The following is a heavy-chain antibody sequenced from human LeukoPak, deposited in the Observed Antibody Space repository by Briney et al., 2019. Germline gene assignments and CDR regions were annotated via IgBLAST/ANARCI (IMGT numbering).Heavy chain of an antibody. CDR2: ISGSGGST. V-gene: IGHV3-23*01. CDR1: GFTFSSYA. CDR3: VKDKEAYGYSSGWYVGFFDY. Sequence: PGGSLRLSCAASGFTFSSYAMSWVRQAPGKGLEWVSAISGSGGSTNYADSVKGRFTISRDNSKNTLYLQMNSLRADDTAVFYCVKDKEAYGYSSGWYVGFFDYWGQGTLVTVSS. J-gene: IGHJ4*02. D-gene: IGHD6-19*01.